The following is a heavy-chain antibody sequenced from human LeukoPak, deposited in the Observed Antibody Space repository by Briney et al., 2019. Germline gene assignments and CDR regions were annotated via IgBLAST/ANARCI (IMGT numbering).Heavy chain of an antibody. Sequence: SETLSLTCTVSGGSISSSSYYWGWIRQPPGKGLEWIGSIYYSGSTYYNPSLKSRVTMSVDTSKNQFSLNLSSVTATDTAVYYCARHSAMDVWGKGTTVTVSS. J-gene: IGHJ6*04. V-gene: IGHV4-39*07. CDR1: GGSISSSSYY. CDR3: ARHSAMDV. D-gene: IGHD3-10*01. CDR2: IYYSGST.